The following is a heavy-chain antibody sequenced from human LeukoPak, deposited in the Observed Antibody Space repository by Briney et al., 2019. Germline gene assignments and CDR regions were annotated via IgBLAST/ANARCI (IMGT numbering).Heavy chain of an antibody. V-gene: IGHV3-48*02. CDR1: GFTFSSYE. CDR2: IDTSSSIV. Sequence: GGSLRLSCAASGFTFSSYEMNWVRQAPGKGLEWISYIDTSSSIVYYANSVMGRFTVTRDNAKNSLYLQMNSLRDEDTAVYYCAREDDSWGPNNLDLWGQGTMVTVSS. J-gene: IGHJ3*01. CDR3: AREDDSWGPNNLDL. D-gene: IGHD7-27*01.